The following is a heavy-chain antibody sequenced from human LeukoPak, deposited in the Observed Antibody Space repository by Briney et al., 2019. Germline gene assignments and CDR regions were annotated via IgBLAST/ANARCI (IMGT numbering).Heavy chain of an antibody. J-gene: IGHJ4*02. D-gene: IGHD3-10*01. CDR1: GFTFSSYS. CDR2: ISSSSSYI. V-gene: IGHV3-21*01. CDR3: ARDGVTMTDY. Sequence: GGSLRLSCAASGFTFSSYSMNRVRQAPGKGLEWVSSISSSSSYIYYADSVKGRFTISRDNAKNSLYLQMNSLRAEDTAVYYCARDGVTMTDYWGQGTLVTVSS.